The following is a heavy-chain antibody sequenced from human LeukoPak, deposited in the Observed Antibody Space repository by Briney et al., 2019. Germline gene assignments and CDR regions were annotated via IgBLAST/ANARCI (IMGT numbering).Heavy chain of an antibody. J-gene: IGHJ5*02. D-gene: IGHD1-26*01. CDR3: ARDQRSESYYPWGWFDP. CDR2: IYSDGST. V-gene: IGHV3-66*02. Sequence: GGSLRLSCAASGFAVSTNYLSRVRQAPGKGLEWVSVIYSDGSTYYTDSMKGRFTISRDNSKNTLYLQMNSLRPEDTAVYYCARDQRSESYYPWGWFDPWGQGTLVTVSS. CDR1: GFAVSTNY.